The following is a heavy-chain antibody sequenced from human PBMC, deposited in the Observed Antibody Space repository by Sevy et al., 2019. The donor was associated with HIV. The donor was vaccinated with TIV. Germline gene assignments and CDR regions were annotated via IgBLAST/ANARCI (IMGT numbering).Heavy chain of an antibody. Sequence: SETLSLTCTVSGYSISSGYYWGWIRQPPGKGLEWIGSIYHSGSTYYNPSIKSRVTISVDTSKNQFSLRLSSVTAADTAVYYCAREYDSSGYQDFDYWGQGTLVTVSS. J-gene: IGHJ4*02. CDR2: IYHSGST. V-gene: IGHV4-38-2*02. CDR3: AREYDSSGYQDFDY. D-gene: IGHD3-22*01. CDR1: GYSISSGYY.